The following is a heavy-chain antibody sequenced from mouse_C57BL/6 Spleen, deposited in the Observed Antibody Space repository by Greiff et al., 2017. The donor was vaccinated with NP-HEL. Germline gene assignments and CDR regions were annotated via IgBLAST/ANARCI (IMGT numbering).Heavy chain of an antibody. CDR3: TTRGIYYYGSSPWFAY. D-gene: IGHD1-1*01. CDR2: IDPENGDT. V-gene: IGHV14-4*01. CDR1: GFNIKDDY. Sequence: EVQLQQSGAELVRPGASVKLSCTASGFNIKDDYMHWVKQRPEQGLEWIGWIDPENGDTEYASKFQGKATITADTSSNTAYLQLSSLTSEDTAVYYCTTRGIYYYGSSPWFAYWGQGTLVTVSA. J-gene: IGHJ3*01.